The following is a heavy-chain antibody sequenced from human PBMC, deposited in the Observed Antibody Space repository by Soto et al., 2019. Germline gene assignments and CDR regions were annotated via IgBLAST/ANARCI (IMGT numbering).Heavy chain of an antibody. CDR3: ARIRNSYGSQSYLIDY. D-gene: IGHD3-10*01. V-gene: IGHV3-21*01. CDR1: GFSFSSYS. Sequence: GGSLRPSCAASGFSFSSYSMNWVRQAPGKGLEWVSSISSSSGYIYYADSLQGRLTISRDNAKNSLFLQMNSLRAEDTAVYYCARIRNSYGSQSYLIDYWGQGTLVTVSS. CDR2: ISSSSGYI. J-gene: IGHJ4*02.